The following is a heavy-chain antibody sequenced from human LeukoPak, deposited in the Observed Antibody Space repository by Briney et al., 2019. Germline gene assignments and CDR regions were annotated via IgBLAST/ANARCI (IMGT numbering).Heavy chain of an antibody. CDR3: ARGEWELLHAFDI. D-gene: IGHD1-26*01. CDR1: GGSISSYY. CDR2: INHSGST. V-gene: IGHV4-34*01. J-gene: IGHJ3*02. Sequence: SETLSLTCTVSGGSISSYYWSWIRQPPGKGLEWIGEINHSGSTNYNPSLKSRVTISVDTSKNQFSLKLSSVTAADTAVYYCARGEWELLHAFDIWGQGTMVTVSS.